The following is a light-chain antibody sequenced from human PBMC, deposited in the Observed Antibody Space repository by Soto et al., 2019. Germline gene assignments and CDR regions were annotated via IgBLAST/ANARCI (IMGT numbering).Light chain of an antibody. CDR3: CLYAGSSTLV. Sequence: QSALTQPASVSGSPGQSITISCTGTSSDVGSYNFVSWFQQHPGKAPKVMIYEVNKRPSGISNRFSGSKSGNTASLTISGLQAEDEADYYCCLYAGSSTLVFGGGTKLTVL. V-gene: IGLV2-23*02. J-gene: IGLJ2*01. CDR1: SSDVGSYNF. CDR2: EVN.